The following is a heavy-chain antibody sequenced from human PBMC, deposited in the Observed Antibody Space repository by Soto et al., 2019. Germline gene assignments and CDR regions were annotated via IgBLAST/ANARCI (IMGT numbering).Heavy chain of an antibody. J-gene: IGHJ6*02. CDR1: GFTFSSYG. V-gene: IGHV3-30*18. CDR2: ISYDGSNK. CDR3: AKDLWGGSYASAYYYYGMDV. Sequence: QVQLVESGGGVVQPGRSLRLSCAASGFTFSSYGMHWVRQAPGKGLEWVAVISYDGSNKHYADSVKGRFTISRDNSKNTLYLQMNSLRAEDTAVYYCAKDLWGGSYASAYYYYGMDVWGQGTTVTVSS. D-gene: IGHD1-26*01.